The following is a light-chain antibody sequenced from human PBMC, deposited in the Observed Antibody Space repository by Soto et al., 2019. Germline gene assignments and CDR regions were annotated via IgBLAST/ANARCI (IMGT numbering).Light chain of an antibody. J-gene: IGKJ4*01. CDR1: QSVNSTY. CDR3: QQYKKWPLT. V-gene: IGKV3-15*01. Sequence: MVLTQSPAILSLSPGESATLAWRASQSVNSTYLAWYKQHPGQPPRLLSYGISTRATGIPARFSGSGSGPEFRLTISSLKSEDFAVYYCQQYKKWPLTVGGGTKVDIK. CDR2: GIS.